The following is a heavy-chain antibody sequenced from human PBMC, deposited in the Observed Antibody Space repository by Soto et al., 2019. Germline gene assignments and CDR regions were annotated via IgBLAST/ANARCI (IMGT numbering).Heavy chain of an antibody. J-gene: IGHJ6*04. V-gene: IGHV3-30*18. CDR2: ISYDGSNK. CDR1: GFTFSSYG. CDR3: ANDTRLNSYSVMDV. Sequence: QVQLVESGGGVVQPGRSLRLSCAASGFTFSSYGMHWVRQAPGKGLEWVAVISYDGSNKYYADSVKGRFTISRDNSKNTLYLQLNSLRAEETPGYYCANDTRLNSYSVMDVWGKGTTVTVSS. D-gene: IGHD6-25*01.